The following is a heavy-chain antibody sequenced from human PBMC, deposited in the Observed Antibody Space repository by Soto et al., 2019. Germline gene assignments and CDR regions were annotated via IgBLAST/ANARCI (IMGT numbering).Heavy chain of an antibody. J-gene: IGHJ4*02. D-gene: IGHD5-18*01. CDR1: GFTFSNYD. CDR3: AKRTASLVCLNY. CDR2: ISGGGGRI. V-gene: IGHV3-23*01. Sequence: EVQLLESGGGLVQPGGSLRLSCAASGFTFSNYDMSWVRQAPGKGLEWVSTISGGGGRIYYADSVKGRFTISRDNSNNTLYMQMNRLRAKDTAVYYCAKRTASLVCLNYWGQRTLVTVSS.